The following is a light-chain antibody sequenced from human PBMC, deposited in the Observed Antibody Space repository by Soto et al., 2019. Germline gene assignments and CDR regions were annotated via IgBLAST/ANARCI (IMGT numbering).Light chain of an antibody. Sequence: QSALTQPASVSGSPGQSITISCTGTSSDVGGYNYVSWYQQQPSKAPKIINYDVNDRPSGISNRFTASKSGKTASLTISGLQAEDEADYYCCSYTSSSTPWVFGTGTKVTVL. CDR1: SSDVGGYNY. CDR2: DVN. J-gene: IGLJ1*01. V-gene: IGLV2-14*03. CDR3: CSYTSSSTPWV.